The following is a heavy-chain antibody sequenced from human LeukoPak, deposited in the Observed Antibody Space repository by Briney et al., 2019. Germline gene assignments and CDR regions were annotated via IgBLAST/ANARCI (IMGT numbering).Heavy chain of an antibody. J-gene: IGHJ4*02. CDR2: ISYDGSNK. V-gene: IGHV3-30*03. CDR1: GFAFSSYG. Sequence: GGSLRLSCAASGFAFSSYGMHWVRQAPGKGLEWVAVISYDGSNKYYADSVKGRFTISRDNSKNALYLQINSLRAEDTAVYYCARAPPAPFWSGYSIDYWGQGTLVTVSS. D-gene: IGHD3-3*01. CDR3: ARAPPAPFWSGYSIDY.